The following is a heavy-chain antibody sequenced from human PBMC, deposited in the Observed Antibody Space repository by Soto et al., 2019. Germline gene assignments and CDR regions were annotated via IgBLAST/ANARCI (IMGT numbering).Heavy chain of an antibody. Sequence: GASVKVSCKASGYTFTGYYMHWVRQAPGQGLEWMGWINPNSGGTNYAQKFQGWVTMTRDTSISTAYMELSRLRSDDTAVYYCARDRTPQMFDYYYVMDVWGQGTTVTVSS. V-gene: IGHV1-2*04. J-gene: IGHJ6*02. CDR3: ARDRTPQMFDYYYVMDV. D-gene: IGHD3-10*02. CDR1: GYTFTGYY. CDR2: INPNSGGT.